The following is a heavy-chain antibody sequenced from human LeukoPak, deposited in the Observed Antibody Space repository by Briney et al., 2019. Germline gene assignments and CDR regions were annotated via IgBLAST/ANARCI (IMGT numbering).Heavy chain of an antibody. V-gene: IGHV3-21*01. D-gene: IGHD6-19*01. CDR3: ATKSSGWYGGDYFDY. CDR2: ISSSSSYI. Sequence: PGGSLRLSCAASGFTFSSYSMNWVRQAPGKGLEWVSSISSSSSYIYYADSVKGRLTISRDNAKNSLYLQMNSLRAEDTAVYYCATKSSGWYGGDYFDYWGQGTLVTVSS. J-gene: IGHJ4*02. CDR1: GFTFSSYS.